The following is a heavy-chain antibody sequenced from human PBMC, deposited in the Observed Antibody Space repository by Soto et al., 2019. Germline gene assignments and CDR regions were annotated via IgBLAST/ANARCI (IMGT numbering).Heavy chain of an antibody. CDR2: ISSDGGST. Sequence: EVQLVESGGGLVQPGGSLRLSCAASGFTFSNYAMHWVRQAPGKGLEYVSAISSDGGSTYYANSVKGRFTISRDNSKNTLYLQMGRLRGEDMAVYYCARDPPLGGYDFYYYYYMDVWGKGTTVTVSS. CDR3: ARDPPLGGYDFYYYYYMDV. CDR1: GFTFSNYA. D-gene: IGHD5-12*01. J-gene: IGHJ6*03. V-gene: IGHV3-64*01.